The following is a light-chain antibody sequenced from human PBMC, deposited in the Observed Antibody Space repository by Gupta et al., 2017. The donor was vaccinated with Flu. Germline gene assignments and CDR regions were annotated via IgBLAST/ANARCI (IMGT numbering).Light chain of an antibody. CDR3: SSYTSSSNVYV. Sequence: SALTQPASVSGSPGQSITISCTGTSSDVGGSDYVSWYRQDPGKAPKLVIYDVSNRPSGVSSRFSGSKSGTTASLTIAGLQAEEETDYYCSSYTSSSNVYVFGSGTKVTVL. V-gene: IGLV2-14*01. CDR2: DVS. J-gene: IGLJ1*01. CDR1: SSDVGGSDY.